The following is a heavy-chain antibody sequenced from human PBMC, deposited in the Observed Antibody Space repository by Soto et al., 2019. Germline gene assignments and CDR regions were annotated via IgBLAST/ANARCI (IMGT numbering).Heavy chain of an antibody. V-gene: IGHV1-69*06. D-gene: IGHD6-13*01. CDR3: ARVPHATASSWPTNIDNWFDP. J-gene: IGHJ5*02. CDR1: GGTFSSYA. CDR2: IIPIFGTA. Sequence: GASVKVSCKASGGTFSSYAISWVRQAPGQGLEWMGGIIPIFGTANYAQKFQGRVTITADKSTSTAYMELSSLRSEDTAVYCCARVPHATASSWPTNIDNWFDPWGQGTLVTVSS.